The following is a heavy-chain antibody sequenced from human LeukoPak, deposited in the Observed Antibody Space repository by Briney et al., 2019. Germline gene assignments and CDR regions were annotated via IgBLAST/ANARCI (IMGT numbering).Heavy chain of an antibody. Sequence: GSLRLSCAASGFTFSSYAMSWVRQAPGKGLEWVSAISGSGGSTYYADSVKGRFTISRDNSKNTLYLQMNSLRVEDTAVYYCAGGPDSGVGDYFDYWGQGTLVTVSS. CDR3: AGGPDSGVGDYFDY. D-gene: IGHD3-10*01. J-gene: IGHJ4*02. V-gene: IGHV3-23*01. CDR1: GFTFSSYA. CDR2: ISGSGGST.